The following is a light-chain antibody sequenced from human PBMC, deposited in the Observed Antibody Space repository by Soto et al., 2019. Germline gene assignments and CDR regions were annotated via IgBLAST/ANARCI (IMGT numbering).Light chain of an antibody. CDR2: DVS. CDR1: SSDVGGSNS. Sequence: QSVLTQPASVSGSPGQSIAISCTGTSSDVGGSNSVSWYQQHPGKAPKLLIYDVSNRPSGVSNRFSGSKSDNTASLTISGLQAEEEADYYCSSYATGGSYVFGTGTKVTVL. CDR3: SSYATGGSYV. J-gene: IGLJ1*01. V-gene: IGLV2-14*01.